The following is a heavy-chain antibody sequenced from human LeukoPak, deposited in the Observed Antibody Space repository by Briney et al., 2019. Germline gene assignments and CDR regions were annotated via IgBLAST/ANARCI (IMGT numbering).Heavy chain of an antibody. D-gene: IGHD6-19*01. J-gene: IGHJ6*03. CDR1: GFTFSSYW. CDR3: ARAFPSGWYDAYYYYMDV. V-gene: IGHV3-30*03. Sequence: GGSLRLSCAASGFTFSSYWMSWVRQAPGKGLEWVAVISYDGSNKYYADSVKGRFTISRDNSKSTLYLQMNSLRAEDTAVYYCARAFPSGWYDAYYYYMDVWGKGTTVTVSS. CDR2: ISYDGSNK.